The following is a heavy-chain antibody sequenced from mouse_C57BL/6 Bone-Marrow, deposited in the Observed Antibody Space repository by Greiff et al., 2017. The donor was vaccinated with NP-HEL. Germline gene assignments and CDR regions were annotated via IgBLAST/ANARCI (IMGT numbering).Heavy chain of an antibody. CDR3: TATVVRDY. J-gene: IGHJ2*01. V-gene: IGHV14-4*01. CDR2: IDPENGDT. Sequence: VQLKESGAELVRPGASVKLSCTASGFNIKDDYMHWVKQRPEQGLEWIGWIDPENGDTEYASKFQGKATITADTSSNTAYLQLSSLTSEDTAVYYCTATVVRDYWGQGTTLTVSS. D-gene: IGHD1-1*01. CDR1: GFNIKDDY.